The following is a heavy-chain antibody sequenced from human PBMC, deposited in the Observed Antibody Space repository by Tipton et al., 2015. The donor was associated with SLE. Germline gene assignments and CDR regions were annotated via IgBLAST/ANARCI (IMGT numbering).Heavy chain of an antibody. Sequence: QLVQSGPEVKKPGASVQISCKASGYTFITYYIHWVRQAPGQGLEWMGIIKPSGGSTTYAQKFQGRVTMTRDTSTSTVYMELSSLRSDDTAVYYCARDDSWSNDYWGQGTLVTVSS. J-gene: IGHJ4*02. V-gene: IGHV1-46*01. CDR3: ARDDSWSNDY. D-gene: IGHD1/OR15-1a*01. CDR1: GYTFITYY. CDR2: IKPSGGST.